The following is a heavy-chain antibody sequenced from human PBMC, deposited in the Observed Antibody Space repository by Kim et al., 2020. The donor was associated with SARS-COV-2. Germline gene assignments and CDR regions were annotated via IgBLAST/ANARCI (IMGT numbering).Heavy chain of an antibody. V-gene: IGHV4-31*02. J-gene: IGHJ3*02. CDR3: ARKRGDAFDI. Sequence: SPSYNPSPKSRVTISVDTSKNQFSRKLSSVTAADTAVYYCARKRGDAFDIWGQGTMVTVSS. CDR2: SP.